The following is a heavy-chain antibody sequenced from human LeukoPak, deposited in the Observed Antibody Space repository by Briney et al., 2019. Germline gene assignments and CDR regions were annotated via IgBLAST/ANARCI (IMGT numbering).Heavy chain of an antibody. Sequence: GRSLRLSCAASGFTFSSYAMHWVRQAPGKGLEWVAVISYDGSNKYYADSVKGRFTISRDNSRNTVYLQMNSLGVEDAAVYYCSKGQSADRSWGGDCWGQGTLVTVSS. J-gene: IGHJ4*02. CDR3: SKGQSADRSWGGDC. V-gene: IGHV3-30-3*01. CDR2: ISYDGSNK. CDR1: GFTFSSYA. D-gene: IGHD6-13*01.